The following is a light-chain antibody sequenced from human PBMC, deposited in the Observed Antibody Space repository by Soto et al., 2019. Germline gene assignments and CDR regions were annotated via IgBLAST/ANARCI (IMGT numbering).Light chain of an antibody. V-gene: IGLV2-23*01. CDR1: SSDVGSYNL. CDR3: CSYAGSSTVIV. CDR2: EGS. Sequence: QSVLTQPASVSGSPGQSITISCTGTSSDVGSYNLVSWYQQHPGKAPKLMIYEGSKRPSGVSNRFSGSKSGNTASLTISGLQAEDEADYYCCSYAGSSTVIVFGTGTKLTVL. J-gene: IGLJ1*01.